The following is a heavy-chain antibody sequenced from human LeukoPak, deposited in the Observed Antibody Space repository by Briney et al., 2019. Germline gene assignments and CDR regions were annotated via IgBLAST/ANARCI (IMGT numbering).Heavy chain of an antibody. CDR3: ARQTYSSGWYEDY. CDR2: IDPRDSYT. D-gene: IGHD6-19*01. V-gene: IGHV5-10-1*01. CDR1: GYSFTSYW. J-gene: IGHJ4*02. Sequence: HGESLKISCKGSGYSFTSYWISWVRQMPGEGLEWMGRIDPRDSYTNYSPSFQGHVTISADKSISTAYLQWSSLKASDTAMYYCARQTYSSGWYEDYWGQGTLVTVSS.